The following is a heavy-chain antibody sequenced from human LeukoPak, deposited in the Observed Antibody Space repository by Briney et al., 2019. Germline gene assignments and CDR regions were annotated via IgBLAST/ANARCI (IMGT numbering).Heavy chain of an antibody. CDR1: GGSISSYY. J-gene: IGHJ3*02. CDR3: ARDQRPYYDILTGPYAFDI. Sequence: SETLSLTCTVSGGSISSYYWSWIRQPPGKGLEWIGYIHYSGSTNYNPSLKSRVTISVDTSKNQFSLKLSSVTAADTAVYYCARDQRPYYDILTGPYAFDIWGQGTMVTVSS. CDR2: IHYSGST. D-gene: IGHD3-9*01. V-gene: IGHV4-59*01.